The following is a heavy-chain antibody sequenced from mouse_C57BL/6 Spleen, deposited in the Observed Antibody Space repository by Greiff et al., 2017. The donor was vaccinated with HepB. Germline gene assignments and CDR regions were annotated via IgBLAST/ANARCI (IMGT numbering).Heavy chain of an antibody. V-gene: IGHV6-3*01. CDR2: IRLKSDNYAT. D-gene: IGHD4-1*01. CDR3: TEGDWDVYFDY. CDR1: GFTFSNYW. Sequence: EVKLVESGGGLVQPGGSMKLSCVASGFTFSNYWMNWVRQSPEKGLEWVAQIRLKSDNYATHYAESVKGRFTISRDDSKSSVYLQMNNLRAEDTGIYYCTEGDWDVYFDYWGQGTTLTVSS. J-gene: IGHJ2*01.